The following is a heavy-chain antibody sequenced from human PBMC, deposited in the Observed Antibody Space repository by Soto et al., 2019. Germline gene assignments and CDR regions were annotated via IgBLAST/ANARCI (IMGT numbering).Heavy chain of an antibody. V-gene: IGHV4-4*02. Sequence: SETLSLTCTVSGGSISSSNWWSWVRQPPGKGLEWIGEIYHSGSTNYNPSLKSRVTISVDKSKNQFSLKLSSVTAADTAVYYCARVRGTEMEVDSSIDYWGQGTLVTVSS. CDR1: GGSISSSNW. CDR2: IYHSGST. D-gene: IGHD3-22*01. CDR3: ARVRGTEMEVDSSIDY. J-gene: IGHJ4*02.